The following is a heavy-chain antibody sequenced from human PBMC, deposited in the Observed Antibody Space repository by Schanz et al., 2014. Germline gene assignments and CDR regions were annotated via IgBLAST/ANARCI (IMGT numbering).Heavy chain of an antibody. V-gene: IGHV3-33*01. CDR3: ARVDSGYDSHLYYYYYYMDV. D-gene: IGHD5-12*01. CDR2: ISYDGSSK. CDR1: GFTFRSYG. Sequence: QVQLVESGGGVVQPGRSLRLSCAASGFTFRSYGMHWVRQAPGKGLEWVALISYDGSSKNHADSVQGRFTISRDNAKNSLYLQMNSLRAEDTAVYYCARVDSGYDSHLYYYYYYMDVWGKGTTGTVSS. J-gene: IGHJ6*03.